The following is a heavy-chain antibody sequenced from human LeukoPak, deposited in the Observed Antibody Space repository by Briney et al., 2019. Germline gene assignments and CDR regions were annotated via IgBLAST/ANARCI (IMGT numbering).Heavy chain of an antibody. CDR2: IYDNGST. CDR1: GVSISRSSYH. D-gene: IGHD5-18*01. Sequence: SETLSLTCTVSGVSISRSSYHWDWIRQPPGKGLEWIGSIYDNGSTYYSPSLKSRVTISVDTSKNQFSLRLNSVTAADTAVYYCARQVVHTAMDYWGQGTLVSVSS. J-gene: IGHJ4*02. CDR3: ARQVVHTAMDY. V-gene: IGHV4-39*01.